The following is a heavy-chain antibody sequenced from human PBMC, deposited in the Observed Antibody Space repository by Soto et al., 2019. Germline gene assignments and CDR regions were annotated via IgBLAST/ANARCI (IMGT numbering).Heavy chain of an antibody. CDR3: ARLTWDLFFDY. CDR2: IYYSGST. J-gene: IGHJ4*02. CDR1: GDSISSRTNY. V-gene: IGHV4-39*01. Sequence: QLQLQESGPGLVKPSETLSLTCTVSGDSISSRTNYWGWIRQPPGKGLEWIGSIYYSGSTYYNPSLKSRLPISVDTSKNQFSLQLSSVTAADTAVYSCARLTWDLFFDYWGQGTLVTVSS. D-gene: IGHD1-26*01.